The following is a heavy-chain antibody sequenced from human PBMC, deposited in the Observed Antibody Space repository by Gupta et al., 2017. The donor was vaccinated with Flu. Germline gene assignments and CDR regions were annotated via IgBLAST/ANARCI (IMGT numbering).Heavy chain of an antibody. Sequence: YTFTDYYMHWVQQAPGKGLEWMGLVDPEDGETIYAEKFQGRVTITADTSTDTAYMELSSLRSEDTAVYYCATYSGSYYEGGQYFDYWGQGTLVTVSS. CDR3: ATYSGSYYEGGQYFDY. J-gene: IGHJ4*02. CDR1: YTFTDYY. V-gene: IGHV1-69-2*01. D-gene: IGHD1-26*01. CDR2: VDPEDGET.